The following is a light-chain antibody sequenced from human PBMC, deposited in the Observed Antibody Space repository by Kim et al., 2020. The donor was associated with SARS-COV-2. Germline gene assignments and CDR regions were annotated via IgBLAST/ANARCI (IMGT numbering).Light chain of an antibody. V-gene: IGLV3-21*04. CDR2: YDD. CDR3: QVWDSTDDHVV. CDR1: NIGTKS. J-gene: IGLJ2*01. Sequence: SYELTQPPSVSVAPGKTARVTCGGNNIGTKSVHWYQQRPCQAPILVIFYDDDRPSGIPERFSGSNSGNTATLTISRVEAGDEADYYCQVWDSTDDHVVFGGGTTLTVL.